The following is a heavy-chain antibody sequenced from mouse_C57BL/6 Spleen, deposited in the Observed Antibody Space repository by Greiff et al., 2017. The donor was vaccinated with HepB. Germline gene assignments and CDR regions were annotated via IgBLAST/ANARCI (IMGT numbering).Heavy chain of an antibody. V-gene: IGHV3-6*01. CDR1: GYSITSGYY. J-gene: IGHJ2*01. CDR2: ISYDGSN. D-gene: IGHD4-1*01. CDR3: ARDGGLGGYFDY. Sequence: EVKLVESGPGLVKPSQSLSLTCSVTGYSITSGYYWNWIRQFPGNKLEWMGYISYDGSNNYNPSLKNRISITRDTSKNQFFLKLNSVTTEDTATYYCARDGGLGGYFDYWGQGTTLTVSS.